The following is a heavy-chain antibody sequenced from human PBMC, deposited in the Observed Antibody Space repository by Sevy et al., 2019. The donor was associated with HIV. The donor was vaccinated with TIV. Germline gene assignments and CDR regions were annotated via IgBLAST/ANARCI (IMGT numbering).Heavy chain of an antibody. V-gene: IGHV1-18*01. CDR2: SSAYNDNT. CDR1: GYTFTRYG. Sequence: ALVKVSCKASGYTFTRYGITWVRQAPGQGLEWMGWSSAYNDNTNYAQNLQGRVTMTTDTSTSTAYMELRSLRSDDTAVYYCARDRNNYDSNGYPKGFDVWGQGTTVTVSS. CDR3: ARDRNNYDSNGYPKGFDV. J-gene: IGHJ6*02. D-gene: IGHD3-22*01.